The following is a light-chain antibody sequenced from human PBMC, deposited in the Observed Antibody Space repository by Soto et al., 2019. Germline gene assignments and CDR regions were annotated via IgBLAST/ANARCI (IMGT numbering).Light chain of an antibody. CDR1: QTISNY. J-gene: IGKJ2*01. CDR3: QQTYSTPHT. CDR2: GAS. V-gene: IGKV1-39*01. Sequence: DIQMTQSPSTLSASVGDRVTITCRASQTISNYLIWYHQKPGKAPKLLIYGASSLQSGVPSRFSGSGSGTDFTLTITSLQPEDFATYYCQQTYSTPHTFGQGTKLEIK.